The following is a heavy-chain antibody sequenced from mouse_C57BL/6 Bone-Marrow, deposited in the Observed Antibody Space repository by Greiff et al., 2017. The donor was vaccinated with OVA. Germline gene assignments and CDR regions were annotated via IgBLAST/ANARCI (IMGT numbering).Heavy chain of an antibody. J-gene: IGHJ2*01. V-gene: IGHV5-17*01. CDR1: GFTFSDYG. Sequence: EVKLQESGGGLVKPGGSLKLSCAASGFTFSDYGMHWVRQAPEKGLEWVAYISSGSSTIYYADTVKGRFTISRDNAKNTLFLQMTSLRSEDTAMYYCARWDGTDFDYWGQGTTLTVSS. D-gene: IGHD4-1*01. CDR3: ARWDGTDFDY. CDR2: ISSGSSTI.